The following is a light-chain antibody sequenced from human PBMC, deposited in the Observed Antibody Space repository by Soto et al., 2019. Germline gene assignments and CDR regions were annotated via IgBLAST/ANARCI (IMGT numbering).Light chain of an antibody. Sequence: QSVLTQPRSVSGSPGQSVTISCTGSSSDVGAYNYVSWYQQHPGKAPKLMIFDVSKRPSGVPDRFSGSKSGSTASLTISGLQAEDEADYYCCSYAGNMYVVGSGTKATVL. V-gene: IGLV2-11*01. CDR3: CSYAGNMYV. J-gene: IGLJ1*01. CDR2: DVS. CDR1: SSDVGAYNY.